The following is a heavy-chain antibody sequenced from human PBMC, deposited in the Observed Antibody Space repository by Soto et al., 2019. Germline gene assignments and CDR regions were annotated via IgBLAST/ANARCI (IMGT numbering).Heavy chain of an antibody. J-gene: IGHJ3*02. V-gene: IGHV3-7*03. CDR3: ARDPPLADI. CDR2: IKQDGSEK. CDR1: EFTFSSYW. Sequence: EVQLVESGGGLVQPGGSLRLSCAASEFTFSSYWMSWVHQAPGKGLEWVANIKQDGSEKYYVDSVKGRFTISRDNAKNSLYLQMNSLRAEDTAVYYCARDPPLADIWGQGTMVTVSS. D-gene: IGHD3-3*02.